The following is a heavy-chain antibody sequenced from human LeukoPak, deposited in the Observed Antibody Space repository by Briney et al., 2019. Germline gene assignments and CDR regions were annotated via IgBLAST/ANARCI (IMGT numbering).Heavy chain of an antibody. CDR1: GYTFSSYG. CDR2: ISGYNGNT. V-gene: IGHV1-18*01. Sequence: ASVKVSCKGSGYTFSSYGISWVRQAPGQGLEWMGWISGYNGNTHNAQKFQGRVTMTTDTSTSTAYMELRSLRSDDTAVYYCARVGSMGWYYFDYWGQGTLVTVSS. CDR3: ARVGSMGWYYFDY. J-gene: IGHJ4*02. D-gene: IGHD6-19*01.